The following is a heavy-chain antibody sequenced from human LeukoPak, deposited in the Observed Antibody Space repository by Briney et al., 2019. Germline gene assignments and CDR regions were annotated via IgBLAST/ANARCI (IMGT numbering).Heavy chain of an antibody. J-gene: IGHJ5*02. Sequence: PGGSLRLSCAASGFTFSSYGMHWVRQAPGKGLEWVAVIWYDGSNKYYADSVKGRFTISRDNSKNTLYLQMNSLRAEDTAVHYCAKEYSSSSKYNWFDPWGQGTLVTVSS. V-gene: IGHV3-33*06. CDR2: IWYDGSNK. D-gene: IGHD6-6*01. CDR3: AKEYSSSSKYNWFDP. CDR1: GFTFSSYG.